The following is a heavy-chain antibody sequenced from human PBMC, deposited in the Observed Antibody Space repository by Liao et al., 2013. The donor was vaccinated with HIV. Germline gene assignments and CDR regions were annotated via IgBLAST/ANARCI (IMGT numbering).Heavy chain of an antibody. Sequence: QVQLRESGPGLVKPSQTLSLTCTVSGASISSATYYWTWIRQSPGKDLEWIGYIYYSGSTYYNPSLKSRLTISLDTSKNQFYLNLTSVTAADTAVYYCARGREYSGGRYGIWGFFDYWGQGAVVKVSS. CDR3: ARGREYSGGRYGIWGFFDY. D-gene: IGHD6-19*01. V-gene: IGHV4-30-4*08. J-gene: IGHJ4*02. CDR1: GASISSATYY. CDR2: IYYSGST.